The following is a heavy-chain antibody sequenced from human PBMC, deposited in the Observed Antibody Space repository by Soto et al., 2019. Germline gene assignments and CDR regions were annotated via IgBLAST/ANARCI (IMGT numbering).Heavy chain of an antibody. V-gene: IGHV4-38-2*01. Sequence: SETLSLTCAVSGYSIASGYYWAWIRQSPGKGLEWIGSIYHAGSVYYNPSLNSRVAVSLDTSKNHFSLKLTSVTAADTAVYYCARTFDYYGMDVWGKGPTVTVSS. J-gene: IGHJ6*04. CDR1: GYSIASGYY. CDR2: IYHAGSV. CDR3: ARTFDYYGMDV.